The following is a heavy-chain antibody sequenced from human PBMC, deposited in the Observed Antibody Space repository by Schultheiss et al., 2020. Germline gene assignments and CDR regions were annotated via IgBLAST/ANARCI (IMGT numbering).Heavy chain of an antibody. D-gene: IGHD4-23*01. CDR1: GFTFSSYE. CDR2: ISSSGSTL. Sequence: GESLKISCAASGFTFSSYEMNWVRQAPGKGLEWVSYISSSGSTLYYADSVKGRFTISRDNAKNSLYLQMNSLRAEDTAVYYCARDEGYGGNSGDYGMDVWGQGTTVTVSS. CDR3: ARDEGYGGNSGDYGMDV. J-gene: IGHJ6*02. V-gene: IGHV3-48*03.